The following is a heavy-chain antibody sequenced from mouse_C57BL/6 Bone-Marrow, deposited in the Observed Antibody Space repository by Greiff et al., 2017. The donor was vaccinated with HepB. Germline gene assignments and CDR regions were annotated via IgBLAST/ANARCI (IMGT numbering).Heavy chain of an antibody. CDR1: DSEVFPIAY. CDR3: ARRGVYYGYDWYFDV. J-gene: IGHJ1*03. CDR2: ILPSIGRT. D-gene: IGHD2-2*01. V-gene: IGHV15-2*01. Sequence: QVQLQQSGSELRSPGSSVKLSCKDFDSEVFPIAYMSWVRQKPGHGFEWIGGILPSIGRTIYGEKFEDKATLDADTLSNTAYLELNSLTSEDSAIYYCARRGVYYGYDWYFDVWGTGTTVTVSS.